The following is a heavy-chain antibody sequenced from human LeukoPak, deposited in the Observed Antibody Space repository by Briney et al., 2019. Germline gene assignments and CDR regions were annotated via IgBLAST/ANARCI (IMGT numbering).Heavy chain of an antibody. D-gene: IGHD1-14*01. J-gene: IGHJ6*02. CDR3: ARAGRFIGTTIYYYGMDV. CDR2: IYTSGST. Sequence: SETLSLTCTVSGGSISSYYWSWIRQPAGKGLEWIGRIYTSGSTNYNPSLKSRVTMSVDTSKNQFSLKLSSVTAADTAVYYCARAGRFIGTTIYYYGMDVWGQGTTVTVSS. CDR1: GGSISSYY. V-gene: IGHV4-4*07.